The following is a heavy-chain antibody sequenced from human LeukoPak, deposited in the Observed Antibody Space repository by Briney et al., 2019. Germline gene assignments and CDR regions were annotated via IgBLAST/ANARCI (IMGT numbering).Heavy chain of an antibody. Sequence: ASVKVSCKASGYTFTSYDINWVRQATGQGLEWMGWMNPNSGNTGYAQKFQGRVTMTRNTSISTAYMELSSLRPEDTAVYYCARRAMWQQLVEGEDYWGQGTLVTVSS. CDR2: MNPNSGNT. V-gene: IGHV1-8*01. J-gene: IGHJ4*02. D-gene: IGHD6-13*01. CDR3: ARRAMWQQLVEGEDY. CDR1: GYTFTSYD.